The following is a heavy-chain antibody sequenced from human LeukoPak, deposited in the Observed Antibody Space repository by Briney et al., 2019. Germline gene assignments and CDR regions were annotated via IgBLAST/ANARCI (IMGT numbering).Heavy chain of an antibody. CDR3: ARRAGDYSHPYDY. J-gene: IGHJ4*02. V-gene: IGHV3-53*01. CDR1: GFTVSTKY. CDR2: IYSGGST. D-gene: IGHD3-22*01. Sequence: PGGSLRLSCAASGFTVSTKYMNWVRQAPGKGLEWVSFIYSGGSTYYTDSVKGRFTISRDNSKNTLYLQMNSLRAEDTAVYYCARRAGDYSHPYDYWGQGILVTVSS.